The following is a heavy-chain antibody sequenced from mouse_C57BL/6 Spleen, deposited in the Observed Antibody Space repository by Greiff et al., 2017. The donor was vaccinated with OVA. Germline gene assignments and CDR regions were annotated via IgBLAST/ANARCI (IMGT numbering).Heavy chain of an antibody. D-gene: IGHD2-2*01. Sequence: EVKVVESGGGLVQPKGSLKLSCAASGFSFNTYAMNWVRQAPGKGLEWVARIRSKSNNYATYYADSVKDRFTISRDDSESMLYLQMNNLKTEDTAMYYCVGGGGYLYFDYWGQGTTLTVSS. CDR3: VGGGGYLYFDY. CDR2: IRSKSNNYAT. V-gene: IGHV10-1*01. CDR1: GFSFNTYA. J-gene: IGHJ2*01.